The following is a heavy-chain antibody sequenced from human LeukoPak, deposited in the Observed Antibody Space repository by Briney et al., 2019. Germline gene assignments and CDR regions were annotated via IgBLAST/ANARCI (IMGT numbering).Heavy chain of an antibody. Sequence: GGSLRLSCAVSGLTLSSYSMHWVRQARGKGRVWLSDIETDWKSAIYADSVKGRLTIPRDNDKHTLYLQIKTQRAEDRAVLFCARDYPGLHYWGQGTLVTVSS. CDR3: ARDYPGLHY. D-gene: IGHD3-16*02. CDR2: IETDWKSA. CDR1: GLTLSSYS. V-gene: IGHV3-74*01. J-gene: IGHJ4*02.